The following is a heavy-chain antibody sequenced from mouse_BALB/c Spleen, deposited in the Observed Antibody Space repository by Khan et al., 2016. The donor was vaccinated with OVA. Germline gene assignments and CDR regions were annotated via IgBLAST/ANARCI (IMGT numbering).Heavy chain of an antibody. V-gene: IGHV1S132*01. CDR1: GYIFTSYW. Sequence: QVQLKQSGAELVRPGTSVRLSCKTSGYIFTSYWIHWVKQSPGQGLEWIAMIYPGTDNTYYNEQFKEKATLIADISSSTAYVQLSSLRSEDSAVSFCAREKALYYFDYWGQGTTLTVSS. J-gene: IGHJ2*01. D-gene: IGHD3-2*02. CDR3: AREKALYYFDY. CDR2: IYPGTDNT.